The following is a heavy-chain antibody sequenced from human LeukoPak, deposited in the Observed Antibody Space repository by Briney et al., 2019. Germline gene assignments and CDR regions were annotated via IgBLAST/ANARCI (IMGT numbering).Heavy chain of an antibody. CDR3: AADWGPLHCDGSGCLSGYYMDV. D-gene: IGHD6-19*01. Sequence: TSVKVSCKASGFTFTSSAMQWVRQARGQRLEWIGWIVVGSGNTNYAQKFQERVTITRDMSTSTAYMELSSLRSEDTAVYYCAADWGPLHCDGSGCLSGYYMDVWGKGTTVTVSS. CDR2: IVVGSGNT. J-gene: IGHJ6*03. CDR1: GFTFTSSA. V-gene: IGHV1-58*02.